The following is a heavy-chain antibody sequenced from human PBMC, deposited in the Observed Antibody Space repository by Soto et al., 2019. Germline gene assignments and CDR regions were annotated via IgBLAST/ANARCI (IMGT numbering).Heavy chain of an antibody. CDR2: ISSTTNYI. V-gene: IGHV3-21*06. CDR3: ARDSGDLISNFDY. J-gene: IGHJ4*02. CDR1: GFTFTRYS. D-gene: IGHD3-10*01. Sequence: GGSLRLSCAASGFTFTRYSMNWVRQAPGKGLEWVSSISSTTNYIYYGDSMKGRFTISRDNAKNSLYLEMNSLRAEDTAVNYCARDSGDLISNFDYWGQGTLVTVSS.